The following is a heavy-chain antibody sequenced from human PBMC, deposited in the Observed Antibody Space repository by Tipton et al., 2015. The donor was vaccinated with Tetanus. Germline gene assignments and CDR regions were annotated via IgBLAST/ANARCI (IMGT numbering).Heavy chain of an antibody. V-gene: IGHV3-21*01. D-gene: IGHD3-3*01. CDR3: ARDFRPIFGVAHPFDS. Sequence: SLRLSCKASGYTFSAHTMHWVRQAPGKGLEWVSAISSSSSYIYYADSVKGRFTIFRDNANNSVYLQMNGLRDDDTAVYFCARDFRPIFGVAHPFDSWGQGTLVTVSS. CDR1: GYTFSAHT. CDR2: ISSSSSYI. J-gene: IGHJ5*01.